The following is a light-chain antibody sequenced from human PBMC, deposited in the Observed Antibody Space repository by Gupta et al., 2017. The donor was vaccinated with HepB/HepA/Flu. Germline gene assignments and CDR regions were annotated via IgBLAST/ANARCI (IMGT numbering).Light chain of an antibody. CDR2: EVN. CDR1: SSDVGAYNY. V-gene: IGLV2-8*01. Sequence: QSALTQPPDGCGSPGQSVTISCTGTSSDVGAYNYVTWYQQHPGKAPKLMIYEVNKPPSGVPDRFSGSKSGNTASLTVAGLQAEDEADYYCSSYAGSNNLVFGGGTKLTVL. CDR3: SSYAGSNNLV. J-gene: IGLJ2*01.